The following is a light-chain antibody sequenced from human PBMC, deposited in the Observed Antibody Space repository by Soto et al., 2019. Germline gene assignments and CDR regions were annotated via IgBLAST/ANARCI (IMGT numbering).Light chain of an antibody. V-gene: IGLV2-14*01. CDR2: EVR. J-gene: IGLJ2*01. CDR1: SSDVGAYNY. Sequence: QSALTQPASVSGSPGQSITISCTGTSSDVGAYNYVSWYQQHPGKVPKLMIYEVRYRPSGVSDRFSGSKSGNTASLTISGLQAEDEADYYCNSYSNSSTVLFGGGTKVTVL. CDR3: NSYSNSSTVL.